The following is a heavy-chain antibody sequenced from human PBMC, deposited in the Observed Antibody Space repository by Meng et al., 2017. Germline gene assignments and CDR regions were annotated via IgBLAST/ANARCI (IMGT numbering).Heavy chain of an antibody. J-gene: IGHJ4*02. CDR1: GGSVSSGSYY. D-gene: IGHD6-13*01. V-gene: IGHV4-61*01. Sequence: QVRLQESGPGLVRPSETLSLTCTVSGGSVSSGSYYWSWIRQPPGKGLEWIGYIYYSGSTNYNPSLKSRITMSVDTSKNQFYLKLSSVTAADTAVYYCARYTPIAVDYWGQGTLVTVSS. CDR2: IYYSGST. CDR3: ARYTPIAVDY.